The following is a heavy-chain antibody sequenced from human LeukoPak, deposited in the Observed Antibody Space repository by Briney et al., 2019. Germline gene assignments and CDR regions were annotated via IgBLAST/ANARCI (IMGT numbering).Heavy chain of an antibody. V-gene: IGHV4-59*01. D-gene: IGHD6-19*01. CDR1: GGSISGYY. CDR2: IYDSGST. Sequence: PSETLSLTCTISGGSISGYYWSWIRQPPGKGLEWIGYIYDSGSTKYNPSLESRVTISVDMSKNQFSLKLSSVTAADTAVYYCARRKLYASGWDYWGQGTLVTVSS. J-gene: IGHJ4*02. CDR3: ARRKLYASGWDY.